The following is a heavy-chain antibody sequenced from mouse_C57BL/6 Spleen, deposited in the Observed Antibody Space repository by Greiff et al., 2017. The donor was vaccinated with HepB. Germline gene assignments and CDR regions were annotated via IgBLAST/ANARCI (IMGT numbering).Heavy chain of an antibody. CDR3: ARQGYYWYFDV. Sequence: EVKLMESGGGLVKPGGSLKLSCAASGFTFSSYTMSWVRQTPEKRLEWVATISGGGGNTYYPDSVKGRFTISRDNAKNTLYLQMSSLRSEDTALYYCARQGYYWYFDVWGTGTTVTVSS. CDR1: GFTFSSYT. V-gene: IGHV5-9*01. D-gene: IGHD2-2*01. J-gene: IGHJ1*03. CDR2: ISGGGGNT.